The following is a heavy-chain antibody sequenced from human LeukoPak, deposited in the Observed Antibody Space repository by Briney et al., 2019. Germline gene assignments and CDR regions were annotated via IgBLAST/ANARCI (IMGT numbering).Heavy chain of an antibody. Sequence: GGSLRLSCAASGFTLNNYIMKWVRQAPGKGLEWVSYISSTTTYIYYADSVRGRFTISRDNAKNSLYLQMNSLRAEDTAVYYCARDLVGDVWGQGTTVTVSS. J-gene: IGHJ6*02. CDR2: ISSTTTYI. V-gene: IGHV3-21*01. CDR1: GFTLNNYI. D-gene: IGHD6-6*01. CDR3: ARDLVGDV.